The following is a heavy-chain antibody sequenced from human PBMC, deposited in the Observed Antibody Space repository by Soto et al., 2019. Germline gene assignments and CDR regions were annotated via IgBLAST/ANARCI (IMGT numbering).Heavy chain of an antibody. CDR3: AKDMEVAARPDYYYGMDV. CDR2: IYTSGST. J-gene: IGHJ6*02. CDR1: GGSISSYY. V-gene: IGHV4-4*07. D-gene: IGHD6-6*01. Sequence: SETLSLTCTVSGGSISSYYWSWIRQPAGKGLEWIGRIYTSGSTNYNPSLKSRVTMSVDTSKNQFSLKLSSVTAADTALYYCAKDMEVAARPDYYYGMDVWGQGTTVTVSS.